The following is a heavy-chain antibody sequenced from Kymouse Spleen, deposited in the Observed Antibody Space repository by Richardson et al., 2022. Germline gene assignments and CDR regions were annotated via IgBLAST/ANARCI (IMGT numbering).Heavy chain of an antibody. D-gene: IGHD1-7*01. CDR3: ARGGLELLYYYGMDV. Sequence: QLQLQESGPGLVKPSETLSLTCTVSGGSISSSSYYWGWIRQPPGKGLEWIGSIYYSGSTYYNPSLKSRVTISVDTSKNQFSLKLSSVTAADTAVYYCARGGLELLYYYGMDVWGQGTTVTVSS. V-gene: IGHV4-39*01. CDR2: IYYSGST. J-gene: IGHJ6*02. CDR1: GGSISSSSYY.